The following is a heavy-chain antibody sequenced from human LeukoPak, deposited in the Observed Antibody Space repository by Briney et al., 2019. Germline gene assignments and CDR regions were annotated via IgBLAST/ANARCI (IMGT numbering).Heavy chain of an antibody. CDR1: GFTFSSYA. V-gene: IGHV3-23*01. CDR2: ISGSGGST. Sequence: GGSLRLSCAATGFTFSSYAMSWVRQAPGKGLEWVSAISGSGGSTYYADSVKGRFTISRDNSKNTLYLQMNSLRAEDTAVYYCAKDVGKWESLHFFDYWGQGTLVTVSS. J-gene: IGHJ4*02. D-gene: IGHD1-26*01. CDR3: AKDVGKWESLHFFDY.